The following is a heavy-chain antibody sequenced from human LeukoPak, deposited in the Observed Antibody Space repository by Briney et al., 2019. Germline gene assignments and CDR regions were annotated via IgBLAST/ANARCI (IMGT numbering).Heavy chain of an antibody. J-gene: IGHJ4*02. CDR3: ARLGSSGWSQFDY. D-gene: IGHD6-19*01. Sequence: SETLSLTCTVSGGAISGYYWSWIRQPPGKGLEWIGYIYYGGTTNYNPSLKSRLTISVDTSKNQFSLNLSSVTAADTAVYYCARLGSSGWSQFDYWGQGTLVTVSS. CDR2: IYYGGTT. CDR1: GGAISGYY. V-gene: IGHV4-59*08.